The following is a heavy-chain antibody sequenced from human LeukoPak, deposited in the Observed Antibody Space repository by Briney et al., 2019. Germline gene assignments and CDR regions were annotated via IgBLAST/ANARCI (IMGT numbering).Heavy chain of an antibody. D-gene: IGHD3-16*02. CDR1: GFSLRNYG. J-gene: IGHJ3*02. CDR3: ARDVFPSYYVWGSYPDSFDI. Sequence: GGSLRLSCAASGFSLRNYGVNWVRQAPGKGLEWVSAISGSGGSTYYADSVKGRFTISRDNSKNTLYLQMNSLRAEDTAVYYCARDVFPSYYVWGSYPDSFDIWGQGTMVTVSS. V-gene: IGHV3-23*01. CDR2: ISGSGGST.